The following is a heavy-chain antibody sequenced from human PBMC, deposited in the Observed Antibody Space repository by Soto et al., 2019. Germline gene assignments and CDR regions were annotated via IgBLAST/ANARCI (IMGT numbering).Heavy chain of an antibody. Sequence: QVQLVQSGAEVKKHGSSVKVSCKASGGTFSSYTISWVRQAPGQGLEWMGRIIPILGIANYAQKFQGRVTITADKSTSTAYMKLSSLRSEDTAVYYCARDEGYYGSGRLHPMDVWGKGTTVTVSS. V-gene: IGHV1-69*08. J-gene: IGHJ6*03. D-gene: IGHD3-10*01. CDR2: IIPILGIA. CDR3: ARDEGYYGSGRLHPMDV. CDR1: GGTFSSYT.